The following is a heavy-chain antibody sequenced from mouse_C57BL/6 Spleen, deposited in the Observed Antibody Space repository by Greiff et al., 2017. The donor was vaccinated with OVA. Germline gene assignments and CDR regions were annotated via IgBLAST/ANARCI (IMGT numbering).Heavy chain of an antibody. CDR1: GYTFTSYW. CDR2: IDPSDSET. CDR3: ARLGDYDGAY. D-gene: IGHD2-4*01. J-gene: IGHJ3*01. V-gene: IGHV1-52*01. Sequence: QVQLKQPGAELVRPGSSVKLSCKASGYTFTSYWMHWVKQRPIQGLEWIGNIDPSDSETHYNQKFKDKATLTVDKSSSTAYMQLSSLTSEDSAVYYCARLGDYDGAYWGQGTLVTVSA.